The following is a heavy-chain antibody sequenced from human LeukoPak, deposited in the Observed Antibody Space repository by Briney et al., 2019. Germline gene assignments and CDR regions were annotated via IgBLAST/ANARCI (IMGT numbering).Heavy chain of an antibody. CDR3: ARFSYYGSGDDY. Sequence: PSETLSLSCTVSGGSISSYYLTWIRQPAGKGLEWIGRMYTSGSTSYNPSLKSRVTMSVDTSKNQFSLKLSSVTAADTAVYYCARFSYYGSGDDYWGQGTLVTVSS. V-gene: IGHV4-4*07. CDR2: MYTSGST. CDR1: GGSISSYY. D-gene: IGHD3-10*01. J-gene: IGHJ4*02.